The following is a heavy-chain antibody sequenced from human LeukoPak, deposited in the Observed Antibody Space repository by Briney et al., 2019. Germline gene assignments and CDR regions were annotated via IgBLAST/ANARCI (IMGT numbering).Heavy chain of an antibody. CDR3: AREALRRPFDP. V-gene: IGHV3-7*03. J-gene: IGHJ5*02. CDR2: IKQDGSEK. CDR1: GFTFSSYW. Sequence: GGSLRLSFAASGFTFSSYWRSWVRQAPGKGLEWVANIKQDGSEKYYVDSVKGRFTISRDNAKNSLYLQMNSLRAEDTAVYYCAREALRRPFDPWGQGTLVTVSS. D-gene: IGHD6-6*01.